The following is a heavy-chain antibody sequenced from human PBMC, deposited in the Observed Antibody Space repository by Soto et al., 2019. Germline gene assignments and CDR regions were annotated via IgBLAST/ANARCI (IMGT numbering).Heavy chain of an antibody. CDR3: ARAPMVLSRSYFDS. CDR1: GGSISNFY. Sequence: SETLSLTCTVSGGSISNFYWSWIWQPPGKGLEWIGYISYSGNTNYNPSLKSRVSISVDTSKNQLSLNLTSVTAADTAVYYCARAPMVLSRSYFDSWGQGTPVTVSS. V-gene: IGHV4-59*01. D-gene: IGHD2-8*01. CDR2: ISYSGNT. J-gene: IGHJ4*02.